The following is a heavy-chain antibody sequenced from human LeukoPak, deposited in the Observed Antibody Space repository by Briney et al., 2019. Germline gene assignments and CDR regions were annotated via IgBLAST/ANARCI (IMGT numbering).Heavy chain of an antibody. CDR2: IIPIFGTA. CDR1: GGTFSSYA. D-gene: IGHD1-26*01. CDR3: ARDGPVGATSY. J-gene: IGHJ4*02. Sequence: VASVKVSCKASGGTFSSYAISWVRQAPGQGLEWMGGIIPIFGTANYAQKFQGRVTITADESTSTAYMELSSLRSEDTAVYYCARDGPVGATSYWGQGTLVTVSS. V-gene: IGHV1-69*13.